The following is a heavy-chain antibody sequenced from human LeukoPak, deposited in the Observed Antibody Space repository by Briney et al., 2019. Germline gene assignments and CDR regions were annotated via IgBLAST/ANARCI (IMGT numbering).Heavy chain of an antibody. CDR1: GGTFSSSA. D-gene: IGHD2-2*01. CDR2: IIPIFGTA. CDR3: ARDVYCSSTTCSYYFDY. V-gene: IGHV1-69*13. Sequence: ASVRVSCKASGGTFSSSAISWVRQAPGQGLEWMGGIIPIFGTANYAQKFQGRVTITADESTSTAYMELSSLRSEDTAVYYCARDVYCSSTTCSYYFDYWGQGTLVTVSS. J-gene: IGHJ4*02.